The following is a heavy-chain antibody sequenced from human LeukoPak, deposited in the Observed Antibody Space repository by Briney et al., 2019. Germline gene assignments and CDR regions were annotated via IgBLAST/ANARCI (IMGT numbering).Heavy chain of an antibody. Sequence: SETLSLTCTVSGDSITSSNYYWAWIRQPPGKGLELIGNIYYRGSTYHNPSLKSRVTMSVDTSKNQFSLKLSSVTAADTAVYYCARRWTVTGTLDYWGQGTLVTVSS. CDR2: IYYRGST. CDR1: GDSITSSNYY. V-gene: IGHV4-39*01. CDR3: ARRWTVTGTLDY. D-gene: IGHD6-19*01. J-gene: IGHJ4*02.